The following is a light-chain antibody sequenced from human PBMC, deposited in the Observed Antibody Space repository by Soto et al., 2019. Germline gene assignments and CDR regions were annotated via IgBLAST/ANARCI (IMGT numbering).Light chain of an antibody. CDR1: QSVSRY. J-gene: IGKJ5*01. CDR2: DTS. V-gene: IGKV3-11*01. CDR3: QQRSNWIT. Sequence: ILLTQSPGTLCLSTGERGTLSCRASQSVSRYLAWYQQKPGQAPRLLIYDTSYTATGIPARLSGSGSRTDFTLTISSLEPEDFALYYCQQRSNWITFGQGTRLEI.